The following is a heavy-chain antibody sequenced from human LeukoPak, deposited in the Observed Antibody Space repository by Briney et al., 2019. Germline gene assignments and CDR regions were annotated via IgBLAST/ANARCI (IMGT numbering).Heavy chain of an antibody. J-gene: IGHJ6*02. V-gene: IGHV1-69*13. CDR2: IIPIFGTA. Sequence: SVKVSCKASGGTFSSYAISWVRQAPGQGLEWMGGIIPIFGTANYVQKFQGRVTITADESTSTAYMELSSLRSEDTAVYYCARKGYCSGGSCAPYYYYYGMDVWGQGTTVTVSS. CDR1: GGTFSSYA. CDR3: ARKGYCSGGSCAPYYYYYGMDV. D-gene: IGHD2-15*01.